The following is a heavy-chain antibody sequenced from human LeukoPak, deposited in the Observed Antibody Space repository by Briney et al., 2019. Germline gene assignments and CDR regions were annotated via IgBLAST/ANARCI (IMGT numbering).Heavy chain of an antibody. D-gene: IGHD6-19*01. Sequence: SVKVSCKASGGTFSSYAISWVRQAPGQGLEWMGGIIPIFGTANYAQKFQGRVTITADESTSTAYMELSSLRSEDTAVYYCARDLPAIAVEGAFDIWGQGTMVIVSS. V-gene: IGHV1-69*13. CDR3: ARDLPAIAVEGAFDI. J-gene: IGHJ3*02. CDR2: IIPIFGTA. CDR1: GGTFSSYA.